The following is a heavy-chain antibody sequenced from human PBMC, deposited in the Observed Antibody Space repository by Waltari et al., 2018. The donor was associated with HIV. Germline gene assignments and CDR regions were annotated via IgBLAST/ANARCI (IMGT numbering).Heavy chain of an antibody. D-gene: IGHD6-13*01. CDR1: GFTFSNYA. Sequence: EVQLLESGGGLVQPGGSLRLSCAASGFTFSNYAMSWVRQAPGKGLEWVSAISGNAYSTYYAESVKCRFTISRDNSKNKLYLQMNSLRAEDTAVYFCVKEHQYSHTWYSYYGMDVWGQGTTVTVSS. J-gene: IGHJ6*02. CDR2: ISGNAYST. V-gene: IGHV3-23*01. CDR3: VKEHQYSHTWYSYYGMDV.